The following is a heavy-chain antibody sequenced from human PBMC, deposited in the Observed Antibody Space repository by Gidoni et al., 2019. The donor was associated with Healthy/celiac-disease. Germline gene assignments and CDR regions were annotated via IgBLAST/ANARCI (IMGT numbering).Heavy chain of an antibody. CDR2: IIPIFGTA. J-gene: IGHJ4*02. CDR1: GGTFSSYA. V-gene: IGHV1-69*01. D-gene: IGHD3-22*01. CDR3: ARGRREKYYYDSSGYSSFDY. Sequence: QVQLVQSGAEVKKPGSSVKVSCKASGGTFSSYAISWVRQAPGQGLEWMGGIIPIFGTANDAQKFQGRVTITADESTSTAYMELSSLRSEDTAVYYCARGRREKYYYDSSGYSSFDYWGQGTLVTVSS.